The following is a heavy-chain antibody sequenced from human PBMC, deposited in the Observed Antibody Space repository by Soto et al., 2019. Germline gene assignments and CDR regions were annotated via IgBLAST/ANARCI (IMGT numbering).Heavy chain of an antibody. Sequence: GGSLRLSCAASGFTFSSYAMSWVRQAPGKGLEWVSAISGSGGSTYYADSVKGRFTISRDNSKNTLYLQMNSPRAEDTAVYYCAKYNEGADSSYYYYYGMDVWGQGTTVTVSS. D-gene: IGHD1-20*01. J-gene: IGHJ6*02. CDR2: ISGSGGST. V-gene: IGHV3-23*01. CDR3: AKYNEGADSSYYYYYGMDV. CDR1: GFTFSSYA.